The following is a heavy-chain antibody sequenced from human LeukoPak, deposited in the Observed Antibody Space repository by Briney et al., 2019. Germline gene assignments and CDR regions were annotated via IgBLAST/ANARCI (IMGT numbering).Heavy chain of an antibody. CDR3: AKSGSGGSHYYYCHMDA. V-gene: IGHV3-23*01. CDR1: GFSFSNFA. D-gene: IGHD1-26*01. Sequence: PGGSLRLSCTASGFSFSNFAMNWVRLAPGKGLEWVSSISGSGGNTYYADSVNGRVTISRDNSMNTLYLHINSLRVEDTATYFCAKSGSGGSHYYYCHMDAWGKGTTVTVSS. CDR2: ISGSGGNT. J-gene: IGHJ6*03.